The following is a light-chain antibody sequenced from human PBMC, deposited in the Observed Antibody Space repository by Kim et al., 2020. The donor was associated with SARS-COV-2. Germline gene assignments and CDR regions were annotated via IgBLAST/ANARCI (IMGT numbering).Light chain of an antibody. J-gene: IGLJ2*01. V-gene: IGLV3-21*04. CDR2: YDS. CDR1: NIATFS. Sequence: SYELTQPPSVSVAPGQTARIPCGGNNIATFSVHWYQQKPGQAPVLVIHYDSDRPSGIPERFSGSNSGNTATLTISGVGAGDEADYFCQVWDSNSDHVVFGGGTQLTVL. CDR3: QVWDSNSDHVV.